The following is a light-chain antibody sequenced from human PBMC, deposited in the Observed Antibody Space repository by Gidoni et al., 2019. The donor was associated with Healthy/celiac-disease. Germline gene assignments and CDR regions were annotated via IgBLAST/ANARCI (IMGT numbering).Light chain of an antibody. Sequence: QSALTPPRSVSGSPGQSVTISCTGTSSDVGGYNYVSWYQQHPGKAPKLMIYDVSKRPSGVPDRFSGSKSGNTASLNISGLQAEDEADYYCCSYAGSYTSRVFGGGTKLTAL. V-gene: IGLV2-11*01. CDR3: CSYAGSYTSRV. CDR2: DVS. J-gene: IGLJ2*01. CDR1: SSDVGGYNY.